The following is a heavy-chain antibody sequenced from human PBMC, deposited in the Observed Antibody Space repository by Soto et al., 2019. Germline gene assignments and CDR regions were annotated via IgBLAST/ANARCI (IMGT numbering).Heavy chain of an antibody. Sequence: EVQLLESGGGLVQPGGSLRLSCAASGFTFSSYAMSWVRQAPGKGLEWVSAISGSGGSTYYADSVKGRSTISRDNSKNTLYLQMNSLRAEDTAVYYCAKVGHSSSWYCDSWGPGTLVTVSS. CDR3: AKVGHSSSWYCDS. J-gene: IGHJ4*02. D-gene: IGHD6-13*01. CDR2: ISGSGGST. V-gene: IGHV3-23*01. CDR1: GFTFSSYA.